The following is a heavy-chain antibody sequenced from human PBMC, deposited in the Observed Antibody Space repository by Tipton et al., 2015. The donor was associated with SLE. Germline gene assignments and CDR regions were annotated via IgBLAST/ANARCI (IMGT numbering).Heavy chain of an antibody. V-gene: IGHV1-18*01. CDR1: GFTFTSSG. J-gene: IGHJ4*02. CDR2: ISTYSGTT. D-gene: IGHD5-18*01. Sequence: QLVQSGAEVKKPGASVKVSCKTSGFTFTSSGISWVRQAPGQGLEWMGWISTYSGTTNYAQQLQGRVTMTSDTSTSTAYMELRSLRSDDTAIYYCARVRVDTAMGVFDFWGQGTLVTVSS. CDR3: ARVRVDTAMGVFDF.